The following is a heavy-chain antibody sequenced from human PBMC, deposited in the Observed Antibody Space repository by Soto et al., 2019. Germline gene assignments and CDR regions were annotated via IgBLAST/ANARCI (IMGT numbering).Heavy chain of an antibody. CDR1: GVSIKSSNYF. V-gene: IGHV4-39*02. D-gene: IGHD1-1*01. J-gene: IGHJ4*02. CDR2: IHSSGGT. Sequence: ASETLSLTCTVSGVSIKSSNYFWGWIRQPPGKGLEFVGSIHSSGGTYYNPSLRSRVTVSVDLSNSHFSLSLKSLTATDTAVYYCGRLAEPATGHTGFDSWGQGTLVTVSS. CDR3: GRLAEPATGHTGFDS.